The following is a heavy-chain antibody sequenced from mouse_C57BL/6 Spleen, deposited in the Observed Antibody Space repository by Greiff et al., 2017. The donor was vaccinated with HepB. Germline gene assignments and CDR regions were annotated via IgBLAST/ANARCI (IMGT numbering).Heavy chain of an antibody. V-gene: IGHV5-4*01. CDR2: ISDGGSYT. D-gene: IGHD1-1*01. CDR3: ARAFITTVVESFAY. J-gene: IGHJ3*01. CDR1: GFTFSSYA. Sequence: DVQLVESGGGLVKPGGSLKLSCAASGFTFSSYAMSWVRQTPEKRLEWVATISDGGSYTYYPDNVKGRFTISRDNAKNNLYLQMSHLKSEDTAMYYCARAFITTVVESFAYWGQGTLVTVSA.